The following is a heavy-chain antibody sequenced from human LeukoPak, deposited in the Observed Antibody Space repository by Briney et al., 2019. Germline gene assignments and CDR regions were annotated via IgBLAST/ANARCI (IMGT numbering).Heavy chain of an antibody. CDR2: ITPLFGTA. V-gene: IGHV1-69*13. CDR3: ARGWVRYSYGYRY. Sequence: ASVKVSCKASGGTFSKNTISWVRQRPGQGLEWMGGITPLFGTANYAQKFQGRVTITADESTSTACMELSSLRSEDTAVYYCARGWVRYSYGYRYWGQGTLVTVSS. CDR1: GGTFSKNT. J-gene: IGHJ4*02. D-gene: IGHD5-18*01.